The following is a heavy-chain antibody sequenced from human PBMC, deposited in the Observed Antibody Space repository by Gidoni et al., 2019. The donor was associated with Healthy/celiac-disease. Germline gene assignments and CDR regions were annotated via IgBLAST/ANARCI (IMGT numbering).Heavy chain of an antibody. CDR3: ASSRGIAVAAHFDY. V-gene: IGHV4-61*02. D-gene: IGHD6-19*01. J-gene: IGHJ4*02. Sequence: QVQLQESGPGLVKPSQTLSLTCTVSGGPIRSGSYYWSWIRQPAGKGLEWIGRIYTSGSTNYNPSLKSRVTISVDTSKNQFSLKLSSVTAADTAVYYCASSRGIAVAAHFDYWGQGTLVTVSS. CDR2: IYTSGST. CDR1: GGPIRSGSYY.